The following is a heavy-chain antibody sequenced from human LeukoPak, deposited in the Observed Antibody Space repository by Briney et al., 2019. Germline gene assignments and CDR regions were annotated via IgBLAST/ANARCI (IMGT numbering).Heavy chain of an antibody. V-gene: IGHV4-4*02. CDR3: ASITMVRGGNY. CDR2: IYHSGTT. Sequence: PSETLSLTCAVSRGSISSDNTWWTWVRQPPGKGLEWIGDIYHSGTTNYNPSLRSRVTISLDKSKNQFSLSLNSVTAADTAVYYCASITMVRGGNYWGQGTLVTVSS. J-gene: IGHJ4*02. D-gene: IGHD3-10*01. CDR1: RGSISSDNTW.